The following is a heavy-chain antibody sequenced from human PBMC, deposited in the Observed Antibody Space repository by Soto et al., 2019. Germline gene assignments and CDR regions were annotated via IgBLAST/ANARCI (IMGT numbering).Heavy chain of an antibody. J-gene: IGHJ6*03. Sequence: TLSLTCTVSGGSISSYYWSWIRQPPGKGLEWIGYIYYSGSTNYNPSLKSRVTISVDTSKNQFSLKLSSVTAADTAVYYCARHHATVNYYYYMDVWGKGTTVTVSS. CDR1: GGSISSYY. D-gene: IGHD4-17*01. V-gene: IGHV4-59*08. CDR3: ARHHATVNYYYYMDV. CDR2: IYYSGST.